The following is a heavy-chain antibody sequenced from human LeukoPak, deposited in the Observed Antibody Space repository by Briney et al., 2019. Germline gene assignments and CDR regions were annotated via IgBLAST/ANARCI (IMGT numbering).Heavy chain of an antibody. Sequence: GGSLRLSCAASEFSFNNAWMSWVRQSPGKGLEWVGRIRSKTDGGTTDYAAPVKGRFTISRDDSKNTLYLQMNSLKTEDTAVYYCTTDQILDYWGQGTLVTVSS. J-gene: IGHJ4*02. CDR2: IRSKTDGGTT. V-gene: IGHV3-15*01. CDR1: EFSFNNAW. CDR3: TTDQILDY.